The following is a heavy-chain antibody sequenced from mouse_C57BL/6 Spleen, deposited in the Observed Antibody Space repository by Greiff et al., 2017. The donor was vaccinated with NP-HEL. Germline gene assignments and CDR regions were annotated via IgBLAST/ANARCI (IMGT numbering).Heavy chain of an antibody. CDR2: IYPGDGDT. CDR3: ARKGITTVVYFDY. V-gene: IGHV1-80*01. CDR1: GYAFSSYW. J-gene: IGHJ2*01. Sequence: QVQLQQSGAELVKPGASVKISCKASGYAFSSYWLNWVKQRPGKGLAWIGQIYPGDGDTNYNGKFKGKATLTADKSSSTAYMQLSSLTSEDSAVYFCARKGITTVVYFDYWGQGTTLTVSS. D-gene: IGHD1-1*01.